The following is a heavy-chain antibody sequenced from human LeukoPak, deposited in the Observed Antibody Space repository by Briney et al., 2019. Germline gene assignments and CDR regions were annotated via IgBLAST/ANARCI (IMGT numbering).Heavy chain of an antibody. V-gene: IGHV3-48*03. CDR2: ISSSGSTI. CDR3: ARVITPYGMDV. D-gene: IGHD3-22*01. J-gene: IGHJ6*02. Sequence: GGSLRLSCAASGFTFSGYEMNWVRQAPGKGLERVSYISSSGSTIYYADSVKGRFTISRDNAKNSLYLQMNSLRAEDTAVYYCARVITPYGMDVWGQGTTVTVSS. CDR1: GFTFSGYE.